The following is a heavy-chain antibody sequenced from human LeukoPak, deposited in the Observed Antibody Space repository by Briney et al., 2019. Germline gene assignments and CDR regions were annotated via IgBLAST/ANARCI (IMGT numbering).Heavy chain of an antibody. D-gene: IGHD2/OR15-2a*01. V-gene: IGHV4-34*01. CDR3: ASVRHDPDKYYYYVDV. CDR2: INPSGSP. J-gene: IGHJ6*03. Sequence: SETLSLTCAVYGDSLSRYYWTWIRQPPGKGLEWLGEINPSGSPKYNPSLKSRATISVDTSKNQFSLRLTSVTAADTALYYCASVRHDPDKYYYYVDVWGKGTTVTVSS. CDR1: GDSLSRYY.